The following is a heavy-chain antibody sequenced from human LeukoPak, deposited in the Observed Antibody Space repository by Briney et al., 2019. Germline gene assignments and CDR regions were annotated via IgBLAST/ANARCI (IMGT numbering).Heavy chain of an antibody. CDR1: GFTFSSYG. Sequence: GRSLRLSCVASGFTFSSYGMHWVRQAPGKGLEWVAVIWYDGSNKYYADSVKGRFTISRDNSKNTLYLQMNSLRAEDTAVYYCARDGLIYYDSSSYYNYWGQGTLVTVSS. CDR3: ARDGLIYYDSSSYYNY. J-gene: IGHJ4*02. D-gene: IGHD3-22*01. V-gene: IGHV3-33*01. CDR2: IWYDGSNK.